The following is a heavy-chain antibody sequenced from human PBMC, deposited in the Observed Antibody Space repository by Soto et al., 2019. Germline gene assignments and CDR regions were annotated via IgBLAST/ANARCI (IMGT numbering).Heavy chain of an antibody. CDR1: GGTFSSYT. Sequence: QVQLVQSGAAVKKPGSSVKVSCKASGGTFSSYTISWVRQAPGQGLEWMGRIIPILGIANYAQKFQGRVTITADKSTSTAYMELSSLRSEDTAVYYCARVVGATRVDYWGQGTLVTVSS. CDR3: ARVVGATRVDY. D-gene: IGHD1-26*01. V-gene: IGHV1-69*02. CDR2: IIPILGIA. J-gene: IGHJ4*02.